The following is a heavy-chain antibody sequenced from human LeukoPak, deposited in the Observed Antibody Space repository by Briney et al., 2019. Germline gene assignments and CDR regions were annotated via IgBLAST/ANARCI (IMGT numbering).Heavy chain of an antibody. Sequence: PSETLSLTCSVSNGSISSSRYFWGWIRQPPGKGLEWIGSIDYSGSTYYNPSLKSRVTISVDTSKNHFSLDLSPVTAADTAVYYCARDRSSSWYKDFDYWGQGTLVTVSS. CDR2: IDYSGST. V-gene: IGHV4-39*07. J-gene: IGHJ4*02. CDR3: ARDRSSSWYKDFDY. CDR1: NGSISSSRYF. D-gene: IGHD6-13*01.